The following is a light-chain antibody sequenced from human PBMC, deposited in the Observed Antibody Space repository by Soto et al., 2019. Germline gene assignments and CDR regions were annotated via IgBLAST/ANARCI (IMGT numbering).Light chain of an antibody. CDR1: SSDVGGYNY. CDR2: EVS. Sequence: SALTQPPSASGSPGQSVTISCTGTSSDVGGYNYVSWYQQHPGKAPKLMIYEVSKRPSGVPDRFSGSKSGNTASLTVSGLQAEDEADYFCSSFAGTVFYVFGTGTKLTVL. CDR3: SSFAGTVFYV. J-gene: IGLJ1*01. V-gene: IGLV2-8*01.